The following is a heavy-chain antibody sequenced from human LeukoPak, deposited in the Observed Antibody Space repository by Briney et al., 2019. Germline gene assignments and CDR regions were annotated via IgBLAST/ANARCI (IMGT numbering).Heavy chain of an antibody. V-gene: IGHV3-33*01. Sequence: PGGSLRHSCAASGFTFNNYGMHWVRQAPGKGLEWVAVIWYDGSNKYLADSVKGRFTISRDNSKNTLYLQMNSLRAEDTAIYYCARDYIVTTMKGFDYWGQGTLVTVSS. CDR2: IWYDGSNK. D-gene: IGHD5-12*01. CDR1: GFTFNNYG. CDR3: ARDYIVTTMKGFDY. J-gene: IGHJ4*02.